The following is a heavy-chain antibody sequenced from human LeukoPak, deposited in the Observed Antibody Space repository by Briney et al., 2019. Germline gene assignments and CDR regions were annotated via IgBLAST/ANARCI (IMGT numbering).Heavy chain of an antibody. CDR1: GGTFSSYA. CDR2: IIPIFGIA. Sequence: ASVKVSCKASGGTFSSYAISWVQQAPGQGLEWMGRIIPIFGIANYAQKFQGRVTITADKSTSTAYMELSSLRSEDTAVYYCARVVTPHDAFDIWGQGTMVTVSS. J-gene: IGHJ3*02. D-gene: IGHD5-18*01. CDR3: ARVVTPHDAFDI. V-gene: IGHV1-69*04.